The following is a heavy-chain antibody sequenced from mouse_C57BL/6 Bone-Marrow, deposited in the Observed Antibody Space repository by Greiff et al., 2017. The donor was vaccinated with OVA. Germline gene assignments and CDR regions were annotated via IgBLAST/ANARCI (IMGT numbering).Heavy chain of an antibody. CDR1: GFTFSSYS. J-gene: IGHJ3*01. D-gene: IGHD2-5*01. CDR2: ISDGGSYT. CDR3: ARGLYSNPAWFAY. Sequence: EVQLVESGGGLVKPGGSLKLSCAASGFTFSSYSMSWVRQTPEKRLEWVAPISDGGSYTYYPDNVTGRFTISRDNTKNNLYLRMSHLKSEDTAMYDSARGLYSNPAWFAYWGQGTLVTVSA. V-gene: IGHV5-4*01.